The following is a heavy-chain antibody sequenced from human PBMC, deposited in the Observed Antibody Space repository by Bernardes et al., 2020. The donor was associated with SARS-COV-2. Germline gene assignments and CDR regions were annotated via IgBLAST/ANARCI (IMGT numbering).Heavy chain of an antibody. J-gene: IGHJ3*02. CDR2: IYGATGAT. CDR3: VASNWASGDAFDI. V-gene: IGHV1-2*02. CDR1: GYTFTDYY. D-gene: IGHD7-27*01. Sequence: ASVKVSCKASGYTFTDYYIHFVRQVPGQGLEWMGWIYGATGATNFAQTFQGRVTMTRDTSINTAYMDLSSLTSDDTAMYYCVASNWASGDAFDIWGQGTMVTVSS.